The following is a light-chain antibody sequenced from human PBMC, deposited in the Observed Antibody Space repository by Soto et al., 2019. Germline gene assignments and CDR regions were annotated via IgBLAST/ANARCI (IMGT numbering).Light chain of an antibody. J-gene: IGKJ1*01. V-gene: IGKV3D-20*02. CDR1: QSVSSSY. CDR3: QQRSNWPRT. CDR2: GAS. Sequence: EIVLTQSPGTLSLSPGERATLSCRASQSVSSSYLAWYQQKPGQAPRLLIYGASTRATGIPDRFSVSGSGTDFTLTISSLEPEDFAAYYCQQRSNWPRTFGQGTKVDI.